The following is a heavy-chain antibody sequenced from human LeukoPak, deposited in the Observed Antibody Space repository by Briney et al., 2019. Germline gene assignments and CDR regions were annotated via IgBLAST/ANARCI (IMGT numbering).Heavy chain of an antibody. Sequence: AGGSLRLSCAASGFTVSSNYMSWVRQAPGKGLEWVSVIYSGGSTYYADSVKGRFTISRDNSKNTLYLQMNSLRAEDTAVYYCARDGAGTDLDGMDVWGQGTTVTASS. D-gene: IGHD1-7*01. J-gene: IGHJ6*02. CDR2: IYSGGST. CDR1: GFTVSSNY. V-gene: IGHV3-53*01. CDR3: ARDGAGTDLDGMDV.